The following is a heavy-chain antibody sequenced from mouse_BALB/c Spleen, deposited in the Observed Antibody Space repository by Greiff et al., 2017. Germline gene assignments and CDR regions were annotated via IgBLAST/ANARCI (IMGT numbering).Heavy chain of an antibody. CDR1: GFTFSSYC. CDR2: ISSGGSYT. V-gene: IGHV5-6*01. J-gene: IGHJ3*01. CDR3: AFPTGSSPWFAY. D-gene: IGHD1-1*01. Sequence: EVQLVESGGDLVKPGGSLKLSCAASGFTFSSYCMSWVRQTPDKRLEWVATISSGGSYTYYPDSVKGRFTISRDNAKNTLYLQMSSLKSEDTAMYDCAFPTGSSPWFAYWGQGTLVTVSA.